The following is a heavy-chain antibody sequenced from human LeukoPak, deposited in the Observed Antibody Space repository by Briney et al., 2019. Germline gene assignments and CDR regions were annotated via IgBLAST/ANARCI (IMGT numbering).Heavy chain of an antibody. Sequence: SETLSLTCADYGGSFSGYFWSWIRQPPGKRLEWIGEINHSESTNYNPSLKSRITISVDTSKNQFSLKLSSVTAADTAVYYCARVGRIAAATPGGWGQGTLVTVSS. CDR3: ARVGRIAAATPGG. V-gene: IGHV4-34*01. J-gene: IGHJ4*02. CDR1: GGSFSGYF. CDR2: INHSEST. D-gene: IGHD6-13*01.